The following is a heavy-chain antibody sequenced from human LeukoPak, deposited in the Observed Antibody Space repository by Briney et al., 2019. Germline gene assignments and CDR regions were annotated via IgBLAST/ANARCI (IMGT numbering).Heavy chain of an antibody. Sequence: GGSLRLSCAVSGFTFSNYAMSWVRQAPGTGLEWVSTISGSGHTTYSADSVKGRFTISRDNSKNTLYRQMNSLRAEDTAVYYCAKKWWELPPYFDYWGQGTLVTVSS. V-gene: IGHV3-23*01. CDR1: GFTFSNYA. D-gene: IGHD1-26*01. CDR2: ISGSGHTT. J-gene: IGHJ4*02. CDR3: AKKWWELPPYFDY.